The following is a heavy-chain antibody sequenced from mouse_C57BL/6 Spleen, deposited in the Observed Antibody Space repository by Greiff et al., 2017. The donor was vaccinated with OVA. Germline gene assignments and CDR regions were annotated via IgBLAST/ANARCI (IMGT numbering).Heavy chain of an antibody. CDR3: ARRATTADY. V-gene: IGHV1-50*01. D-gene: IGHD1-2*01. J-gene: IGHJ2*01. Sequence: VQLQQPGAELVKPGASVKLSCKASGYTFTSYWMQWVKQRPGQGLEWIGEIDPSDSYTNYNQKFKGKATLTVDTSSSTAYMQLSSLTSEDSAVYYCARRATTADYWGQGTTLTVSS. CDR2: IDPSDSYT. CDR1: GYTFTSYW.